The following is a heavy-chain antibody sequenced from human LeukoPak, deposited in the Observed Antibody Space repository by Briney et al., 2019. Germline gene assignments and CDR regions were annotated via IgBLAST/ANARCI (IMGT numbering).Heavy chain of an antibody. D-gene: IGHD4-17*01. CDR3: AREGYGVIDY. V-gene: IGHV3-53*01. J-gene: IGHJ4*02. CDR2: IYSGGST. CDR1: GFTVSSNY. Sequence: GGSLRLSCAASGFTVSSNYMSWVRQAPGKGLEWVSVIYSGGSTYYADSVKGRFTISRDNAKNSLYLQMNSLRAEDTAVYYCAREGYGVIDYWGQGTLVTVSS.